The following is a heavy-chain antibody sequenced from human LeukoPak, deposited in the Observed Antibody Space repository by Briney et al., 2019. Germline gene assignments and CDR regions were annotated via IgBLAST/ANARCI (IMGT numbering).Heavy chain of an antibody. CDR3: ATLLVVCEACHNDY. V-gene: IGHV3-30*02. D-gene: IGHD2-15*01. CDR2: IRYDGSNK. CDR1: GFTFSSYG. Sequence: GGSLRLSCAASGFTFSSYGMHWVRQAPGKGLEWVAFIRYDGSNKYYADSVKGRFTISRDNSKNSLYLQMNSLRAEDTAVYYCATLLVVCEACHNDYWGQGTLVTVSS. J-gene: IGHJ4*02.